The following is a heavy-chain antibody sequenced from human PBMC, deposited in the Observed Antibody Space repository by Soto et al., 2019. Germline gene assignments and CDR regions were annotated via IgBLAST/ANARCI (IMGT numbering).Heavy chain of an antibody. V-gene: IGHV3-23*01. CDR1: GFTFSNYA. Sequence: GGSLRLSCAASGFTFSNYAMGWVRQAPGKGLEWVSSIDGSGYSTYYADSVKGRFTISRDISKSTLYLQMNSLRAEDTAVYYCSKDILAPYSSGWEIRFDPWGQGTLVTVSS. CDR3: SKDILAPYSSGWEIRFDP. J-gene: IGHJ5*02. D-gene: IGHD6-19*01. CDR2: IDGSGYST.